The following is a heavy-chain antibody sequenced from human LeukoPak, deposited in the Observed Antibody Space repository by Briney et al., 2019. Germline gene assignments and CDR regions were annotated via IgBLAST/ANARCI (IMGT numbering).Heavy chain of an antibody. J-gene: IGHJ4*02. CDR1: GYTFANYY. CDR3: ARRGYCISSSCSLDY. D-gene: IGHD2-2*01. V-gene: IGHV1-46*01. Sequence: ASVTVSCTASGYTFANYYIHWVRQAPEEGLEWMGIINPNGAGASYAQKFQGRVTLTRDTSTSTVYMDLSSLRSEDTAVYYCARRGYCISSSCSLDYWGQGTPVTVSS. CDR2: INPNGAGA.